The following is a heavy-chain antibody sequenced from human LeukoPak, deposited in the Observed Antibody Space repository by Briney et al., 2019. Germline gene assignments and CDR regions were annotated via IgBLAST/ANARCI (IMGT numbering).Heavy chain of an antibody. D-gene: IGHD6-13*01. CDR3: ARKGQQLVLRGGYFDY. J-gene: IGHJ4*02. CDR1: GGTFSSYA. CDR2: IIPIFGTA. Sequence: SVHVSCKASGGTFSSYAISWVRQAPGQGLEWMGGIIPIFGTANYAQKFQGRVTITADECTSTAYMELSSLRSEDTAVYYCARKGQQLVLRGGYFDYWGQGTLVTVSS. V-gene: IGHV1-69*13.